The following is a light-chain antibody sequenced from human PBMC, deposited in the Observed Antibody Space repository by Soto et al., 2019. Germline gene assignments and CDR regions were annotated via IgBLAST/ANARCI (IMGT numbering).Light chain of an antibody. CDR3: QKYNSAPLT. J-gene: IGKJ4*01. V-gene: IGKV1-27*01. Sequence: DIQMTQSPSSLSASVGDRVTITCRTSQGIRNNLAWYQQKPGKVPKLVIYAASTLQSGVPSRFSGGGSGTHFTLSISCLQPEDVATYYCQKYNSAPLTFGGGTKVEIK. CDR1: QGIRNN. CDR2: AAS.